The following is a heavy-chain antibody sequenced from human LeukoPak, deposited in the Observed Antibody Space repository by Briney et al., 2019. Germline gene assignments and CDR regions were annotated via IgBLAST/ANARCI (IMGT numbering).Heavy chain of an antibody. CDR3: ARSYSSSWYVGY. J-gene: IGHJ4*02. V-gene: IGHV4-59*01. CDR2: IYYSGST. D-gene: IGHD6-13*01. Sequence: PSETLSLTCTVSGGSISSYYRSWIRQPPGKGLDWIGYIYYSGSTNYNPSLKSRVTISVDTSKNQFSLKLSSVTAADTAVYYCARSYSSSWYVGYWGQGTLVTVSS. CDR1: GGSISSYY.